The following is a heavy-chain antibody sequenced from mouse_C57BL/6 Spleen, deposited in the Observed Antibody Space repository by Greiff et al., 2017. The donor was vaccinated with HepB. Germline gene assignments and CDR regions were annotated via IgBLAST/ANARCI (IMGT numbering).Heavy chain of an antibody. D-gene: IGHD1-1*01. CDR3: ARGTTVCFDY. CDR1: GYTFPSYW. CDR2: IYPGSGST. Sequence: VQLQQPGAELVKPGASVKMSCKASGYTFPSYWITWVKQRPGQGLEWIGDIYPGSGSTNYNEKFKSKATLTVDTSSSTAYMQHSSLTSEDSAVYYCARGTTVCFDYWGQGTTLTVSS. J-gene: IGHJ2*01. V-gene: IGHV1-55*01.